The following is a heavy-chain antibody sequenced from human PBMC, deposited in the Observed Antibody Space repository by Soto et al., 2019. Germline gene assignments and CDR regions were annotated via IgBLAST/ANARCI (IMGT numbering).Heavy chain of an antibody. Sequence: GESLKISCKGSGYRFPTNWIGWVRQQPGKGLEWMGIIYPVDSDIRYSPSFQGQVTISADNSISTAYLQWSSLKASDTAIYYCVSGWTQQLIQIDYWGQGMLVTVSS. J-gene: IGHJ4*02. CDR2: IYPVDSDI. CDR1: GYRFPTNW. CDR3: VSGWTQQLIQIDY. D-gene: IGHD6-13*01. V-gene: IGHV5-51*01.